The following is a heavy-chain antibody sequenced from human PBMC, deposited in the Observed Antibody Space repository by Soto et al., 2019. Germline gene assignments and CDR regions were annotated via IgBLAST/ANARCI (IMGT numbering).Heavy chain of an antibody. D-gene: IGHD3-22*01. CDR2: MYYSGST. V-gene: IGHV4-30-4*01. CDR1: GDSFSSGDFY. CDR3: ARVLMRYYRLDY. Sequence: QVQLQESGPGLVKPSQTLSLTCTVSGDSFSSGDFYLSWIRQPPGKGLGWIGYMYYSGSTYYNPALKSRVTISSDTSKNQFSLRLRSMTAADTAVYYCARVLMRYYRLDYWGQGALVTVSS. J-gene: IGHJ4*02.